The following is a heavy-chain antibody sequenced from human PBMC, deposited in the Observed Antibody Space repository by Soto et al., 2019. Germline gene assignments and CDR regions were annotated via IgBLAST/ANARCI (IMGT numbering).Heavy chain of an antibody. V-gene: IGHV3-7*01. CDR3: ARDKDVPKGGSDY. Sequence: PGGSLRLSCAASGFTFSNYWMTWVRQAPGKGLEWVANIEEDGSEKKYVDSVKGRFTISRDNSKNSLYLQMNSLRAEDTAVYYCARDKDVPKGGSDYWGQGTLVTVS. D-gene: IGHD2-15*01. CDR2: IEEDGSEK. J-gene: IGHJ4*02. CDR1: GFTFSNYW.